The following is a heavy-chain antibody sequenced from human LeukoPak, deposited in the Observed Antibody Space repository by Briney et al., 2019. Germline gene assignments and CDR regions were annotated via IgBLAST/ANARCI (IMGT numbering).Heavy chain of an antibody. CDR2: IYTSGST. CDR1: GGSISSGSYY. J-gene: IGHJ6*03. V-gene: IGHV4-61*02. CDR3: ARELQLWSRYYYYYMDV. Sequence: SETLSLTCTVSGGSISSGSYYWNWIRQPAGKGLEWIGRIYTSGSTNYNPSLKSRVTISVDTSKNQFSLKLSSVTAADTAVYYCARELQLWSRYYYYYMDVWGKGTTVTVSS. D-gene: IGHD5-18*01.